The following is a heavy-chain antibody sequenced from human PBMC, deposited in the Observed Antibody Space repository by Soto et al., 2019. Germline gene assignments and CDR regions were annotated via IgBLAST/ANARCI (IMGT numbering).Heavy chain of an antibody. J-gene: IGHJ4*02. D-gene: IGHD3-22*01. V-gene: IGHV3-33*01. CDR2: IWYDGSNK. CDR1: GFTFSSYG. CDR3: ASIYRDSSGYYPPGY. Sequence: PGGSLRLSCAASGFTFSSYGMHWVRQAPGKGLEWVAVIWYDGSNKYYADSVKGRFTISRDNSKNTLYLQMNSLRAEDTAVYYCASIYRDSSGYYPPGYWGQGTLVTVSS.